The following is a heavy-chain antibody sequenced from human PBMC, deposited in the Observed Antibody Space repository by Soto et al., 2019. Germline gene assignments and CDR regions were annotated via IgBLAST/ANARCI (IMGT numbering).Heavy chain of an antibody. Sequence: QVQLQESGPGLVKPSQTLSLTCTVSGGSISSGDYYWSWIRQPPGKGLEWIGYIYYSGSTYYNPSLKSRVTISVDTSKNQFSLKLSSVTAAGTAVYYCARGGGYSGGVCNYWGQGTLVTVSS. CDR1: GGSISSGDYY. J-gene: IGHJ4*02. V-gene: IGHV4-30-4*01. CDR3: ARGGGYSGGVCNY. CDR2: IYYSGST. D-gene: IGHD1-26*01.